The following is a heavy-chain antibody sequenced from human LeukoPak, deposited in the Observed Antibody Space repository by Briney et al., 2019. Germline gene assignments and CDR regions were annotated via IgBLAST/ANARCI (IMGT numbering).Heavy chain of an antibody. CDR2: ISSSGSTI. Sequence: GGSPRDSRAASGFSPCRYEGNWVRQAPGKGLEWVSYISSSGSTIYYADSVKGRFTISRDDAKNSLYLQMNSLRAEDTAAYYCAIGGVHSGYGWGQGSLVTVSS. D-gene: IGHD5-12*01. CDR3: AIGGVHSGYG. CDR1: GFSPCRYE. J-gene: IGHJ1*01. V-gene: IGHV3-48*03.